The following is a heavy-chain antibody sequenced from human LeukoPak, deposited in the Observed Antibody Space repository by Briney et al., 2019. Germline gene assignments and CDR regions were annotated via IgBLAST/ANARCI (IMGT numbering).Heavy chain of an antibody. CDR2: IYTSGST. Sequence: SETLSPTCTVSGGSISSYYWSWIRQPAGKGLEWIGRIYTSGSTNYNPSLKSRVTMSVDTSKNQFSLKLSSVTAADTAVYYCARERGGVVVVIGSWFDPWGQGTLVTVSS. V-gene: IGHV4-4*07. CDR3: ARERGGVVVVIGSWFDP. J-gene: IGHJ5*02. CDR1: GGSISSYY. D-gene: IGHD3-22*01.